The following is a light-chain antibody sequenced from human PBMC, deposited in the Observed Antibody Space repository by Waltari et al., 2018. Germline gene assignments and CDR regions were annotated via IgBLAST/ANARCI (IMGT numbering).Light chain of an antibody. J-gene: IGLJ3*02. CDR3: SSYATSGTRV. Sequence: QSALTQPASMSASPGQSITISCTGTSSDIGTSNHVSWYQQHPGKAPKLLIYDVSYRPSGVSDRFSGSKSGNTASLTISGLQADDEADYYCSSYATSGTRVFGGGTRLTVL. V-gene: IGLV2-14*03. CDR2: DVS. CDR1: SSDIGTSNH.